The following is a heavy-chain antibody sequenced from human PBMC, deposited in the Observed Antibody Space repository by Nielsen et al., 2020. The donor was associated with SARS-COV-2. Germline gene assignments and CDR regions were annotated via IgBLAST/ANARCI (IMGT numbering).Heavy chain of an antibody. D-gene: IGHD1-1*01. Sequence: GGSLRLSCAASGFTFSSYWMSWVRQAPGKGLEWVAVISHDGSNKYYADSVKGRFTISRDNSKNTLYLQMNSLRAEDTAVYYCAKDRGDNWNDEGPFDYWGQGTLVTVSS. V-gene: IGHV3-30*18. CDR1: GFTFSSYW. CDR3: AKDRGDNWNDEGPFDY. CDR2: ISHDGSNK. J-gene: IGHJ4*02.